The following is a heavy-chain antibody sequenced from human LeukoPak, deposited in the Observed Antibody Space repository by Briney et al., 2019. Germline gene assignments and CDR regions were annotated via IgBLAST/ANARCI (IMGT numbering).Heavy chain of an antibody. D-gene: IGHD1-20*01. CDR2: ISSSGTII. J-gene: IGHJ6*03. Sequence: GGSPRLSCAASGFTFSSYEMNWVRQAPGKGLEWVSYISSSGTIIYYADSVKGRFTISRDNAKNSLYLQMNSLRAEDTAVHYCARGDRYDWDYYYYMDVWGKGTTVTISS. CDR3: ARGDRYDWDYYYYMDV. V-gene: IGHV3-48*03. CDR1: GFTFSSYE.